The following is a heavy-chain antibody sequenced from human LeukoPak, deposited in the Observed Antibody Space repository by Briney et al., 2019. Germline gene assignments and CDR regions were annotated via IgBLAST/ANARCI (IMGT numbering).Heavy chain of an antibody. CDR1: GYTFTSYY. J-gene: IGHJ5*02. CDR3: ARDLNQLLPTWFDP. CDR2: INPNSGGT. V-gene: IGHV1-2*02. Sequence: GASVKVSCKASGYTFTSYYMHWVRQAPGQGLEWMGWINPNSGGTNYAQKFQGRVTMTRDTSISTAYMELSRLRSDDTAAYYCARDLNQLLPTWFDPWGQGTLVTVSS. D-gene: IGHD2-2*01.